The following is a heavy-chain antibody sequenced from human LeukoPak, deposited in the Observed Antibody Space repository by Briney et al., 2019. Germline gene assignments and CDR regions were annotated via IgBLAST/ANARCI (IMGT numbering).Heavy chain of an antibody. CDR3: AREAYDFSSTYLGRFFDS. CDR2: IYSDGST. Sequence: SETLSLTCTVSGGSISSHYWSWVRQPPGKGLEWIGYIYSDGSTDSTPSLKRRVTISVDTSKNQFSLTLRSVTAADTAVYYCAREAYDFSSTYLGRFFDSWGQGTLVTVSS. J-gene: IGHJ4*02. V-gene: IGHV4-59*11. CDR1: GGSISSHY. D-gene: IGHD3-3*01.